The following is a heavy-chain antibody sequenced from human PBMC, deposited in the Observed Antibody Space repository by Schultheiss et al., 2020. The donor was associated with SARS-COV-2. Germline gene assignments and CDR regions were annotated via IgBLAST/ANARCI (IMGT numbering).Heavy chain of an antibody. J-gene: IGHJ4*02. CDR2: IYYSGST. CDR1: GGSISSGGYY. Sequence: SQTLSLTCTVSGGSISSGGYYWSWIRQHPGKGLEWIGYIYYSGSTYYNPSLKSRVTISVDTSKNQFSLKLSSVTAADTAVYYCTTDLTTEIDYWGQGTLVTVSS. D-gene: IGHD4-11*01. V-gene: IGHV4-31*03. CDR3: TTDLTTEIDY.